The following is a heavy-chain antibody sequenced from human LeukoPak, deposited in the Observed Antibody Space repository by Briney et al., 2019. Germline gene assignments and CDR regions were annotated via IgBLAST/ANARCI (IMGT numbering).Heavy chain of an antibody. Sequence: GGSLRLSCAASGFTFSSYWMHWVRQAPGKGLEWVSSISSSSSYIYYADSVKGRFTISRDNAKNSLYLQMNSLRAEDTAVYYCARGIAAAGNWFDPWGQGTLVTVSS. CDR1: GFTFSSYW. D-gene: IGHD6-13*01. CDR3: ARGIAAAGNWFDP. V-gene: IGHV3-21*01. J-gene: IGHJ5*02. CDR2: ISSSSSYI.